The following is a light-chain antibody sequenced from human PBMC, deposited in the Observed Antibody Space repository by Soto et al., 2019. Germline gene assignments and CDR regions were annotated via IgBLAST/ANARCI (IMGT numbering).Light chain of an antibody. V-gene: IGKV1D-16*01. CDR3: QHYNSYSEA. CDR2: YAS. CDR1: QGISSW. J-gene: IGKJ1*01. Sequence: DILMTQSPSSVSASVGDRVSINCRASQGISSWLAWYQQKPGKAPKLLISYASTLQSGVPSRFTGSGSGTNFTLTINSLRAEDFATYYCQHYNSYSEALGQGTKVDIK.